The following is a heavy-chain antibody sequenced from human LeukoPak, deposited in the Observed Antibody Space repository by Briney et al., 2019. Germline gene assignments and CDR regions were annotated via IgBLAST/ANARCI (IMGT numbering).Heavy chain of an antibody. CDR1: GYSISSGYY. J-gene: IGHJ4*02. V-gene: IGHV4-38-2*02. Sequence: PETLSLTCTVSGYSISSGYYWGWIRQPPGKGLEWIGSIYHSGSTYYNPSLKSRVTISVDTSKDQSSLKLSSVTAADTAVYYCAREGPWLVDYWGQGTLVTVSS. CDR3: AREGPWLVDY. CDR2: IYHSGST. D-gene: IGHD6-19*01.